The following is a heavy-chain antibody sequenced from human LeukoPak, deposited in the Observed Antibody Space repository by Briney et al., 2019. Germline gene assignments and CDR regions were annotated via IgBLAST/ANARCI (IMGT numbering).Heavy chain of an antibody. J-gene: IGHJ5*02. V-gene: IGHV4-4*09. Sequence: PSETLSLTCTVSGGSISGYYWSWIRQPPGKGLEWNGYIYSRGFANYNPSLESRVTISVDVSKNQFSLNLNSVTAADTAVYYCAEATSNWFDPWGQGIPVTVSS. CDR2: IYSRGFA. CDR3: AEATSNWFDP. CDR1: GGSISGYY.